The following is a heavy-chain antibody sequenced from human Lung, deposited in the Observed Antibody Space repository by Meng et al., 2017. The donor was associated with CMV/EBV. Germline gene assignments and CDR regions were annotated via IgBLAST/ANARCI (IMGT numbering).Heavy chain of an antibody. Sequence: SXTXSLXCTVSGGSVSSGSFYWSWIRRPPGEGLEWIGFVYYSGSTNYNPALKSRVTMSIDTSKNQFSLKLSSVTAADTAMYYCARVPQNIAAAGISAFDIWXQGTMVTVSS. V-gene: IGHV4-61*01. CDR2: VYYSGST. D-gene: IGHD6-13*01. CDR1: GGSVSSGSFY. CDR3: ARVPQNIAAAGISAFDI. J-gene: IGHJ3*02.